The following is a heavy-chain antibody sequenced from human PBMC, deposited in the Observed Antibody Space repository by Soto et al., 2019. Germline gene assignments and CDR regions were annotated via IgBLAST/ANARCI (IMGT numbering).Heavy chain of an antibody. CDR1: GYSISSSNW. Sequence: SETLSLTCAVSGYSISSSNWWGWIRQPPGKGLEWIGFIYYSGSTYYNPSLKSRVTMSVDTSKKQFSLKLSSVTAVDTAVYYCARGRGCSSTGCFPAWSDPWGQGTLVTVS. CDR3: ARGRGCSSTGCFPAWSDP. D-gene: IGHD2-2*01. J-gene: IGHJ5*02. CDR2: IYYSGST. V-gene: IGHV4-28*01.